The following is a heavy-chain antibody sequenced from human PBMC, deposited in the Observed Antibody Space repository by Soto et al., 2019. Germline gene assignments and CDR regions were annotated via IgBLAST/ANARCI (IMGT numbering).Heavy chain of an antibody. V-gene: IGHV3-23*01. D-gene: IGHD3-22*01. Sequence: PGGSLRLSCAASGFTFSTYAMTWVRQAPGKGLEWVSTISGGRKGPYFADSVKGRFTVYRDNSKNTMNLQMSSLRAEDSALYYCAKALYYDNNVFSPNYFDYWGQGALVTVSS. J-gene: IGHJ4*02. CDR2: ISGGRKGP. CDR1: GFTFSTYA. CDR3: AKALYYDNNVFSPNYFDY.